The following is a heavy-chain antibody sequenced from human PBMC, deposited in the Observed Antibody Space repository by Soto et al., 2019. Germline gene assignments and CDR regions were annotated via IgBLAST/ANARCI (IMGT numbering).Heavy chain of an antibody. Sequence: PGGSLRLSCAASGFTFSSYSMNWVRQAPGKGLEWVSSISSSSYIYYADSVKGRFTISRDNAKNSLYLQMNSLRAEDTAVYYCARASDIVVVPAADNWFDPWGQGTLVTVSS. D-gene: IGHD2-2*01. CDR2: ISSSSYI. CDR3: ARASDIVVVPAADNWFDP. J-gene: IGHJ5*02. CDR1: GFTFSSYS. V-gene: IGHV3-21*01.